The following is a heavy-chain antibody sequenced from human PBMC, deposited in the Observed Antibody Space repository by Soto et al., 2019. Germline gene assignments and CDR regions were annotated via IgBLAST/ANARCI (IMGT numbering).Heavy chain of an antibody. Sequence: ASVKVSCKAPGYTFTGYFMHWVRQAPGQGLEWMGWINPNSGGTSYAQKFQGRVTMTRDTSISTAYMELTRLRSDDTAVYYCARDYGDYDNWFDPWGQGTLVTVSS. CDR1: GYTFTGYF. V-gene: IGHV1-2*02. CDR2: INPNSGGT. CDR3: ARDYGDYDNWFDP. J-gene: IGHJ5*02. D-gene: IGHD4-17*01.